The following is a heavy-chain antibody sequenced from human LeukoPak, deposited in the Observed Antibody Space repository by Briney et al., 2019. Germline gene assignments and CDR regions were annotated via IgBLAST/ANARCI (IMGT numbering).Heavy chain of an antibody. Sequence: GGSLRLSCVASGFTFSSYWMSWVRQAPGKGLEWVSSISSSSSYIYYADSVKGRFTISRDNAKNSLYLQMNSLRAEDTAVYYCARDWPHTGSWFDPWGQGTLVTVSS. J-gene: IGHJ5*02. CDR1: GFTFSSYW. CDR3: ARDWPHTGSWFDP. CDR2: ISSSSSYI. D-gene: IGHD4-17*01. V-gene: IGHV3-21*01.